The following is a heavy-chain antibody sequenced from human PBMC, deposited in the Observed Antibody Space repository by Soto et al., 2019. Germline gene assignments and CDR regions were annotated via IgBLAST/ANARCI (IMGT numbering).Heavy chain of an antibody. CDR1: GGTFSSYA. Sequence: TSVKVSCKASGGTFSSYAISWVRQAPGQGLEWMGGIIPIFGTANYAQKFQGRVTITADESTSTAYMELSSLRSEDTAVYYCARNPLPAIVLVPAALPYYYYGMDVWGQGTTVTVSS. CDR2: IIPIFGTA. V-gene: IGHV1-69*13. J-gene: IGHJ6*02. D-gene: IGHD2-2*01. CDR3: ARNPLPAIVLVPAALPYYYYGMDV.